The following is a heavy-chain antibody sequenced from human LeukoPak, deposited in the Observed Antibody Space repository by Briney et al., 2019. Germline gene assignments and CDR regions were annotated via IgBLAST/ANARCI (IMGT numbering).Heavy chain of an antibody. D-gene: IGHD5-18*01. CDR3: ATVLYSYGYRYFDY. CDR2: FDPEDGET. J-gene: IGHJ4*02. CDR1: GYTLTELS. V-gene: IGHV1-24*01. Sequence: ASVKVSCKVSGYTLTELSMHWVRQAPGKGLEWMGGFDPEDGETIYAQKFQGRVTMTEDTSTDTAYMELSSLRSEDTAVYYCATVLYSYGYRYFDYWGQGILVTVSS.